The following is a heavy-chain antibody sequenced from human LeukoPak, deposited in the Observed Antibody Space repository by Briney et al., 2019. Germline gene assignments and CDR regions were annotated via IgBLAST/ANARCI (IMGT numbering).Heavy chain of an antibody. Sequence: PSETLSLTCTVSGGSISSYYWSWIRQPPGKGLEWIGYIYYSGSTNYNPSLKSRVTISVDTSKNQFSLKLSSVTAADTAVYYCARVGGDGSGSYMYMDVWGKGTTVTVSS. V-gene: IGHV4-59*01. CDR2: IYYSGST. D-gene: IGHD3-10*01. J-gene: IGHJ6*03. CDR3: ARVGGDGSGSYMYMDV. CDR1: GGSISSYY.